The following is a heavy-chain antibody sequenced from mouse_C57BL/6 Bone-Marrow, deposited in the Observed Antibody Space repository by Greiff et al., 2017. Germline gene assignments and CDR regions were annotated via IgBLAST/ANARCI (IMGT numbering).Heavy chain of an antibody. J-gene: IGHJ3*01. CDR1: GYTFTDYE. V-gene: IGHV1-15*01. CDR3: TRWATTVVAPFAY. D-gene: IGHD1-1*01. CDR2: IDPETGGT. Sequence: VQLQQSGAELVRPGASVTLSCKASGYTFTDYEMHWVKQTPVHGLEWIGAIDPETGGTAYNQKFKGKAILTADKSSSTAYMELRSLTSEDSAVYYCTRWATTVVAPFAYWGQGTLVTVSA.